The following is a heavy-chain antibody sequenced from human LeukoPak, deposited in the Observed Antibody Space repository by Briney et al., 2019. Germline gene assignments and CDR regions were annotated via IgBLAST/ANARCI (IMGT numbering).Heavy chain of an antibody. CDR2: IYSGGTT. V-gene: IGHV3-66*01. CDR3: ARALPAASHTSFDY. CDR1: GFTVSDNY. Sequence: PGGSLRLSCAASGFTVSDNYMSWVRQAPGKGLEWVSIIYSGGTTYYADSVKGRLTISRDISKNTFYLQMNSLRVEDTAVFYCARALPAASHTSFDYWGQGTLVTVSS. D-gene: IGHD2-2*01. J-gene: IGHJ4*02.